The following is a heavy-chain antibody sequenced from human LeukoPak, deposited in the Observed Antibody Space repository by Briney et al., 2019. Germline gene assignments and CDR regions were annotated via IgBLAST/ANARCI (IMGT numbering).Heavy chain of an antibody. CDR3: ARGGYYGSGNDFRFDP. Sequence: KPSETLSLTCTVSGGSISSYYWSWIRQPPGKGLECIGYIHYTGSTNYNPSLKSRVTISVETSKNQFSLKLKSVTAADTAVYYCARGGYYGSGNDFRFDPWGQGTLVTVSS. V-gene: IGHV4-59*01. CDR2: IHYTGST. J-gene: IGHJ5*02. D-gene: IGHD3-10*01. CDR1: GGSISSYY.